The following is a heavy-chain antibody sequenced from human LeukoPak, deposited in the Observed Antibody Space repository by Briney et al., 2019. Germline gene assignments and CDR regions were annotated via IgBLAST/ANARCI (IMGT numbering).Heavy chain of an antibody. J-gene: IGHJ4*02. CDR1: GGSISSSSYY. CDR2: IYYSGST. CDR3: ASTWGSGWPA. V-gene: IGHV4-61*05. D-gene: IGHD6-19*01. Sequence: PSETLSLTCSVSGGSISSSSYYWGWIRQPPGKGLEWIGYIYYSGSTNYNPSLKSRVTISVDTSKNQSSLKLSSVTAADTAVYYCASTWGSGWPAWGQGTLVTVSS.